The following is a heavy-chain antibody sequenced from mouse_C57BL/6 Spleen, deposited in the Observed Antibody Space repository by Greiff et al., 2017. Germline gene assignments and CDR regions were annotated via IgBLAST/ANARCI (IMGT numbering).Heavy chain of an antibody. D-gene: IGHD2-4*01. CDR3: TRVSYDYDGDY. CDR1: GFTFSSYA. V-gene: IGHV5-9-1*02. Sequence: EVKVVESGEGLVKPGGSLKLSCAASGFTFSSYAMSWVRQTPEKRLEWVAYISSGGDYIYYADTVKGRFTISRDNARNTLYLQMSSLKSEDTAMYYCTRVSYDYDGDYWGQGTSVTVSS. J-gene: IGHJ4*01. CDR2: ISSGGDYI.